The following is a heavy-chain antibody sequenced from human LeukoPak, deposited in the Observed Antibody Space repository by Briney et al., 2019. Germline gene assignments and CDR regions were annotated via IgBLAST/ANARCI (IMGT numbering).Heavy chain of an antibody. J-gene: IGHJ4*02. V-gene: IGHV1-2*06. CDR3: ARDGREGATDFDY. Sequence: ASVKVSCKASGYTFTGYYMHWVRQAPGQGLEWMGRINPNSGGTNYAQKFQGRVTMTRDTSISTAYMELSRLRSGDTAVYYCARDGREGATDFDYWGQGTLVTVSS. D-gene: IGHD1-26*01. CDR1: GYTFTGYY. CDR2: INPNSGGT.